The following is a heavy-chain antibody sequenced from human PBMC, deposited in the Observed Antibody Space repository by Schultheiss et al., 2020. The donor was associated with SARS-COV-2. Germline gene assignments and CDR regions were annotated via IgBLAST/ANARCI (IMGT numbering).Heavy chain of an antibody. J-gene: IGHJ4*02. CDR1: GFTFSSYA. D-gene: IGHD2-2*01. CDR2: ISGSGGST. Sequence: GGSLRLSCAASGFTFSSYAMHWVRQAPGKGLEWVSTISGSGGSTYYADSVKGRFIISRDNSRNFLYQQMNSLRPEDMAVYYCVRNHCSSTSCIENYWGQGTLVTVSS. CDR3: VRNHCSSTSCIENY. V-gene: IGHV3-23*01.